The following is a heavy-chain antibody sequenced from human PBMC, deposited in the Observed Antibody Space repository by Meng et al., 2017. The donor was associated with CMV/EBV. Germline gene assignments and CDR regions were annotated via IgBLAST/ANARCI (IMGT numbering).Heavy chain of an antibody. V-gene: IGHV1-69*05. CDR2: IIPTVGTA. Sequence: SVKVSCKASGGTFSSYVINWVRQAPGQGLECMGGIIPTVGTANYAQKFQGRVTINTDESMNTVYMELSSLRSEDTAVYYCARFQGWGTKNSYSNYTTSDYWGQGTLVTVSS. D-gene: IGHD4-11*01. CDR3: ARFQGWGTKNSYSNYTTSDY. CDR1: GGTFSSYV. J-gene: IGHJ4*02.